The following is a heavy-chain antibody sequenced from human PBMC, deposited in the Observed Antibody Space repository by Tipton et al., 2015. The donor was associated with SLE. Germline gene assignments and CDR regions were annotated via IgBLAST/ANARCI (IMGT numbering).Heavy chain of an antibody. D-gene: IGHD3-3*01. J-gene: IGHJ4*02. CDR3: ARLFDTIFGVVNLFDY. V-gene: IGHV4-34*01. CDR1: GGSFSGYY. Sequence: TLSLTCAVYGGSFSGYYWSWIRQPPGKGLEWIGEINHSGSTNYNPSLKSRVTISVDTSKNQFSLKLSSVTAADTAVYYCARLFDTIFGVVNLFDYWGQGTLVTVSS. CDR2: INHSGST.